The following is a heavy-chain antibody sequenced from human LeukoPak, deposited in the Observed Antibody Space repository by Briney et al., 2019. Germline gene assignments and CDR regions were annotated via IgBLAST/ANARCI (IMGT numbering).Heavy chain of an antibody. CDR2: ISGSGGST. J-gene: IGHJ6*03. Sequence: PGGSLRLSCAASGFTFSSYAVSWVRQAPGKGLEWVSAISGSGGSTYYADSVKGRFTISRDNSKNTLYLQMNSLRAEDTAVYYCAKGGTIFGAPYYYYYYMDVWGKGTTVTVSS. D-gene: IGHD3-3*01. V-gene: IGHV3-23*01. CDR1: GFTFSSYA. CDR3: AKGGTIFGAPYYYYYYMDV.